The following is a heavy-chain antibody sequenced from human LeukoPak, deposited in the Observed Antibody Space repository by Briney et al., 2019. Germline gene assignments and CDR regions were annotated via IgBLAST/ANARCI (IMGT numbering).Heavy chain of an antibody. CDR1: GYTFTGYY. J-gene: IGHJ4*02. D-gene: IGHD2-2*02. CDR2: INPNSGGT. CDR3: ARGACSSTSCYMTDY. Sequence: ASVKVSCKAPGYTFTGYYMHWVRQAPGQGLEWMGWINPNSGGTNYAQKFQGRVTMTRDTSISTAYMELSRLRSDDTAVYYCARGACSSTSCYMTDYWGQGTLVTVSS. V-gene: IGHV1-2*02.